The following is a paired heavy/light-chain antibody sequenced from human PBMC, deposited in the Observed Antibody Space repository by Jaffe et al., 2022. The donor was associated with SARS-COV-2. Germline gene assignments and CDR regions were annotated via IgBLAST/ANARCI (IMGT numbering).Light chain of an antibody. CDR3: ATWDDSLNGWV. CDR2: SNN. V-gene: IGLV1-44*01. CDR1: SSNIGSNP. Sequence: QSVLTQPPSASGPPGQRVTVSCSGSSSNIGSNPLNWYQQLPGTAPKLLIYSNNLRPSGVPDRFSGSISGTSATLAISGLQSADEAHYYCATWDDSLNGWVFGGGTKVTVL. J-gene: IGLJ3*02.
Heavy chain of an antibody. CDR2: VYYLGSR. J-gene: IGHJ2*01. CDR3: ARHGVFCGGGTCYSPLWHFDL. CDR1: GGSIESYY. D-gene: IGHD2-21*01. Sequence: QVLLQESGPRLVRPSETLSLTCTVSGGSIESYYWSWIRQTPGKGLEWIGYVYYLGSRNSNPSLRSRVTMSTDTSKSQFSLNLTSVTAADTAVYYCARHGVFCGGGTCYSPLWHFDLWGRGTLATVS. V-gene: IGHV4-59*08.